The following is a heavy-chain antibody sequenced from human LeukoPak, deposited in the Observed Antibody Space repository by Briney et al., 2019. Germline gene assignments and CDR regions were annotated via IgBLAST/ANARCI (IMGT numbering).Heavy chain of an antibody. CDR1: GGSISTSSYY. CDR3: ARQDYGGTDY. V-gene: IGHV4-39*01. CDR2: IYYSGST. D-gene: IGHD4-23*01. Sequence: SETLSLTCTVSGGSISTSSYYWGWIRQPPGKGLEWIGNIYYSGSTYYNPSLKSRVTISVDTSKNQFSRKLSSVTAADTAVYFCARQDYGGTDYWGQGTLVTVSS. J-gene: IGHJ4*02.